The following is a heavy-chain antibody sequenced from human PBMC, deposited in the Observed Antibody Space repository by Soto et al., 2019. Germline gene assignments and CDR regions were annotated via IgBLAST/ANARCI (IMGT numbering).Heavy chain of an antibody. CDR1: GYTFTGYY. V-gene: IGHV1-18*04. CDR2: ISAYNGNT. Sequence: ASVKVSCKSSGYTFTGYYMHWVRQAPGQGLEWMGWISAYNGNTNYAQKLQGRVTMTTDTSTSTAYMELRSLRSDDTAVYYCARGKQWLTLGYWGQGTLVTVSS. J-gene: IGHJ4*02. D-gene: IGHD6-19*01. CDR3: ARGKQWLTLGY.